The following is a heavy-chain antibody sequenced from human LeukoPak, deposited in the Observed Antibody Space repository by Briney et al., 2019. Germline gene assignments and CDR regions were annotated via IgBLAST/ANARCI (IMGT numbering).Heavy chain of an antibody. CDR2: ISYDGSNK. CDR3: AKGPNYDILTGWRKTYNAFDI. CDR1: GFTFSSYG. V-gene: IGHV3-30*18. J-gene: IGHJ3*02. Sequence: GGSLRLSCAASGFTFSSYGMHWVRKAPGKGLEGVAVISYDGSNKYYADSVKGRFTISRDNSKNTLYLQMNSLRPEDTAVYYCAKGPNYDILTGWRKTYNAFDIWGQGTMVTVSS. D-gene: IGHD3-9*01.